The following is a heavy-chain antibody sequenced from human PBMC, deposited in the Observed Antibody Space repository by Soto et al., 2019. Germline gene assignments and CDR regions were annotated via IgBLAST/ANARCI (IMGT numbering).Heavy chain of an antibody. D-gene: IGHD2-15*01. Sequence: ASVKVSCKASGYTFTCYYMHWVRQAPGQGLEWMGWINVGNGNTGYSRKFQGRVTNARDMSASTAYIEVTSLTSEDTAIYYCAREGAHYTPLDHWGQGTLVTAPQ. CDR1: GYTFTCYY. J-gene: IGHJ4*02. CDR3: AREGAHYTPLDH. CDR2: INVGNGNT. V-gene: IGHV1-3*01.